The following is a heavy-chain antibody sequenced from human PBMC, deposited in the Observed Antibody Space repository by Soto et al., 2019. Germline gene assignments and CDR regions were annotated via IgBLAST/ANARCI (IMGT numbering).Heavy chain of an antibody. CDR1: GFTFSSYA. V-gene: IGHV3-30*04. Sequence: PGGSLRLSCAASGFTFSSYAMHWVRQAPGKGLEWVAVISYGGSEKYYADSVKGRFTISRDNSKNTLYLQMNSLRAEDTAVYYCAQVGPYSSSWFGYFQHWGQGTRVTVSS. D-gene: IGHD6-13*01. J-gene: IGHJ1*01. CDR3: AQVGPYSSSWFGYFQH. CDR2: ISYGGSEK.